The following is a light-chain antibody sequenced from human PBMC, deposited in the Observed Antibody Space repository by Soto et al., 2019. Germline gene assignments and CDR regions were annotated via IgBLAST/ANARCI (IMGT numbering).Light chain of an antibody. CDR3: QQYGRSPRT. J-gene: IGKJ1*01. V-gene: IGKV3-20*01. Sequence: DIVLTQSPGSLSLSPGESATISCRASQSVGSNSLAWYQQRPGQAPRLLIYGASTRATDIPDRFSGSGSETDFTLTISRLEPEDFAVYYCQQYGRSPRTFGQGTKVDIK. CDR2: GAS. CDR1: QSVGSNS.